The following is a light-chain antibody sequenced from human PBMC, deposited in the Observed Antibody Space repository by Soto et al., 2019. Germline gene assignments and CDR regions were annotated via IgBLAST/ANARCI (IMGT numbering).Light chain of an antibody. Sequence: ELVLTQSPATLSLSPGERATLSCRASQSVDGYLAWYQQKPGQGPRLLIYDTSNRATGAPPRFSGSGSGTDVTLTSSSLEPEDFAIYYCQHRSNWRMYTFGQGTNLEIK. CDR2: DTS. J-gene: IGKJ2*01. CDR1: QSVDGY. CDR3: QHRSNWRMYT. V-gene: IGKV3-11*01.